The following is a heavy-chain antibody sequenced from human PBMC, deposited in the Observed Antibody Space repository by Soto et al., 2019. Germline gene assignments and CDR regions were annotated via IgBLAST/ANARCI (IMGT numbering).Heavy chain of an antibody. J-gene: IGHJ3*02. Sequence: EVQILESGGGLVQPGGSLRLSCAASGFTFSSYAMYWVRQAPGKGLAWVSGISDSGTGTYYADSVKGRFTISRNNSKNTVYLQMKSLRAEDTAVYYCAKDHTVVIRDAFDIWGQGTMVNVSS. D-gene: IGHD3-22*01. CDR3: AKDHTVVIRDAFDI. CDR1: GFTFSSYA. CDR2: ISDSGTGT. V-gene: IGHV3-23*01.